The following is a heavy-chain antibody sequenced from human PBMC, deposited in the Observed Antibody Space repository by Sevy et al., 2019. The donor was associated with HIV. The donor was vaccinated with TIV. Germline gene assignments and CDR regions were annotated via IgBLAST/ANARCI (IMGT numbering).Heavy chain of an antibody. CDR1: EFTFSSYA. Sequence: GGSLRLSCSASEFTFSSYAMSWVRQAPGKGLEWVSSISGSGRFTYYADFVVGRFIISRDNSKNTLSVQMNSLRAEDTAVYYCAKGFCSGATCPRDYYYYGLDVWGQGTPVTVSS. J-gene: IGHJ6*02. CDR2: ISGSGRFT. D-gene: IGHD2-15*01. V-gene: IGHV3-23*01. CDR3: AKGFCSGATCPRDYYYYGLDV.